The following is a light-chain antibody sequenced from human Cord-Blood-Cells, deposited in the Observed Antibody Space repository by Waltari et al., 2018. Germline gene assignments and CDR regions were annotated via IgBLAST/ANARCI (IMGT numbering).Light chain of an antibody. CDR1: QRVSSY. V-gene: IGKV3-11*01. J-gene: IGKJ5*01. CDR3: QQRSNWPT. CDR2: DAS. Sequence: EIVLTQSPATLSLSPGERATLSCRASQRVSSYLAWYQQKPGQAPRLLIYDASNRATGIPARFSGSGPGTDFTLTISSLEPEDFAVYYCQQRSNWPTFGQGTRLEIK.